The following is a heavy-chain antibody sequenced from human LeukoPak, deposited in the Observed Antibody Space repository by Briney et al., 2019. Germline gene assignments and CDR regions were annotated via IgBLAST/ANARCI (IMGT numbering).Heavy chain of an antibody. CDR2: IYRSGST. Sequence: SETLSLTCAASGGSISSGGYSWSWIRQPPGKGLEWIGYIYRSGSTYYNPSLKSRVTISVDRSKNQFSLKLSSVTAADTAVYYCARVRYSYGYDYWGQGTLVTVSS. CDR3: ARVRYSYGYDY. D-gene: IGHD5-18*01. V-gene: IGHV4-30-2*01. CDR1: GGSISSGGYS. J-gene: IGHJ4*02.